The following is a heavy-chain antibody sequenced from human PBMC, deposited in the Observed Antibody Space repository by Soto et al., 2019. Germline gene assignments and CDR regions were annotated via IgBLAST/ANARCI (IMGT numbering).Heavy chain of an antibody. CDR3: AKGSSSTQFLNYYFYHMDV. D-gene: IGHD2-2*01. Sequence: LLESGGGLVQPGGSLRLSCVASGLSFPNYAMNWVRQAPGKGLEWVSGIGGSGAYTYYADSGKGRFTISRDNSKNTVYLQMNSLRGEDTAVYYCAKGSSSTQFLNYYFYHMDVWGKGTTVSVSS. CDR1: GLSFPNYA. CDR2: IGGSGAYT. J-gene: IGHJ6*03. V-gene: IGHV3-23*01.